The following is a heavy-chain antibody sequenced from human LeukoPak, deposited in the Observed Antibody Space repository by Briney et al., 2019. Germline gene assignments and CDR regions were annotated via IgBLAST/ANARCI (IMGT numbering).Heavy chain of an antibody. D-gene: IGHD5-24*01. V-gene: IGHV1-46*01. J-gene: IGHJ3*02. Sequence: ASVKVSCKASGYTFTSYYMHWVRQAPGQGLEWMGIINPSGGSTSYAQKFQGRVTMTRDTSTSTVYMELSSLRSEDTAVYCCARERSIRWAFDIWGQGTMVTVSS. CDR2: INPSGGST. CDR1: GYTFTSYY. CDR3: ARERSIRWAFDI.